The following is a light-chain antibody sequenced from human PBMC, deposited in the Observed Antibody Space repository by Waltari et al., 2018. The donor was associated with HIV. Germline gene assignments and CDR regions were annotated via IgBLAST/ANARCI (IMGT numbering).Light chain of an antibody. CDR2: GAS. CDR3: HQYGLSPKT. J-gene: IGKJ1*01. CDR1: QTVRSSY. Sequence: EIVLTQSPGTLSLSPGERATLSCRTSQTVRSSYVAWYQQRPGQAPRLVIFGASSRATGIPDRFSGSGSGTDFTLTISRLEPEDSATYYYHQYGLSPKTFGQGTNVEIK. V-gene: IGKV3-20*01.